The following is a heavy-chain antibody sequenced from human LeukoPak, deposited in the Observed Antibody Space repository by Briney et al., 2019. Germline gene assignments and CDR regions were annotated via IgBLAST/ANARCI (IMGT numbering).Heavy chain of an antibody. D-gene: IGHD3-3*01. CDR2: IYYSGST. CDR3: ARGLSSWSDHIDY. CDR1: GGSISSYY. V-gene: IGHV4-59*01. J-gene: IGHJ4*02. Sequence: PSETLSLTCTVSGGSISSYYWSWIRQPPGKGLEWIGYIYYSGSTNYNPSLKSRVIISVDTSKNQFSLKLGSVTAADTAVYYCARGLSSWSDHIDYWGQGTLVTVSS.